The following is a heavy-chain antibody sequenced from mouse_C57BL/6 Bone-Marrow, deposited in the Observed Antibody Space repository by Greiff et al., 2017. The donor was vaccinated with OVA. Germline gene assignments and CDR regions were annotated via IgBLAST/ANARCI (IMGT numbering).Heavy chain of an antibody. Sequence: EVQLQESGPVLVKPGASVKMSCKASGYTFTDYYMNWVKQSHGKSLEWIGVINPYNGGTSYNQKFKGKATLTVDKSSSTAYMELNSLTSEDSAVYYCARSNWALDYWGQGTTLTVSS. CDR2: INPYNGGT. CDR1: GYTFTDYY. J-gene: IGHJ2*01. V-gene: IGHV1-19*01. CDR3: ARSNWALDY. D-gene: IGHD4-1*01.